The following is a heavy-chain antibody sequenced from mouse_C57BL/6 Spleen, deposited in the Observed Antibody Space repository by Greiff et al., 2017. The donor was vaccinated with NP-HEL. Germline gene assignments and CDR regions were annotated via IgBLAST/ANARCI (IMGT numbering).Heavy chain of an antibody. CDR2: IYPGSGST. J-gene: IGHJ1*03. Sequence: QPGAELVTPGASVKMSCKASGYTFTSYWITWVKQRPGQGLEWIGDIYPGSGSTNYNEKFKSKATLTVDTSSSTAYMQLSSLTSEDSAVYYCARRGYYGSSYGYFDVWGTGTTVTVSS. CDR3: ARRGYYGSSYGYFDV. V-gene: IGHV1-55*01. D-gene: IGHD1-1*01. CDR1: GYTFTSYW.